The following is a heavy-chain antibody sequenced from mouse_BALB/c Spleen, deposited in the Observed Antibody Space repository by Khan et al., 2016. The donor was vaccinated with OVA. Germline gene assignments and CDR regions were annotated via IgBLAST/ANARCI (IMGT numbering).Heavy chain of an antibody. D-gene: IGHD1-1*01. CDR3: AMYHGYFDV. CDR1: GYSFTGYY. Sequence: VRLQQSGPDLVKPGASVKISCKASGYSFTGYYIHWVKQSHGKSLEWIGRVNPNNGGTNSNQKFKGKAILTVDKSSNTAYMELRSLTSEDSAVYSCAMYHGYFDVWGAGTTVTVSS. J-gene: IGHJ1*01. V-gene: IGHV1-18*01. CDR2: VNPNNGGT.